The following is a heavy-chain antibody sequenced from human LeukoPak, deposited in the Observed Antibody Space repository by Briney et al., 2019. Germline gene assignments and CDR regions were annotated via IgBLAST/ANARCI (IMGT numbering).Heavy chain of an antibody. J-gene: IGHJ4*02. CDR1: GGSISSYY. CDR3: ARGARGSYSY. V-gene: IGHV4-59*08. Sequence: SETLSLTCTVWGGSISSYYWSWIRQPPGKGVEWNGYIFYRGSTNFNPSLNSRVTISVDTSNNHFSLNLSSVTAAATAVYYCARGARGSYSYWGQGTLVTVSS. CDR2: IFYRGST. D-gene: IGHD1-26*01.